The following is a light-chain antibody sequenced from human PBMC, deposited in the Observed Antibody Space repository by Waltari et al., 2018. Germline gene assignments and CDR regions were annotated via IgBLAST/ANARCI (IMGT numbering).Light chain of an antibody. Sequence: DIQMTQSPSTLSASVGDRVTLTCRASQSIENWLAWYQQKPGQAPKVIIYKSSTSDSGVPSRFSGSGFGTEFTLTISSLQPDDFATYYYQQYHSDFLTFGGGTKVEI. CDR3: QQYHSDFLT. J-gene: IGKJ4*01. CDR1: QSIENW. CDR2: KSS. V-gene: IGKV1-5*03.